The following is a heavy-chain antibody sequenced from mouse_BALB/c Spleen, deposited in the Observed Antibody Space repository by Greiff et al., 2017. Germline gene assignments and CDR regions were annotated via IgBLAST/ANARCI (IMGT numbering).Heavy chain of an antibody. CDR1: GYTFTSYW. V-gene: IGHV1-87*01. CDR2: IYPGDGDT. CDR3: ARSWFAY. Sequence: LVESGAELARPGASVKLSCKASGYTFTSYWMQWVKQRPGQGLEWIGAIYPGDGDTRYTQKFKGKATLTADKSSSTAYMQLSSLASEDSAVYYCARSWFAYWGQGTLVTVSA. J-gene: IGHJ3*01.